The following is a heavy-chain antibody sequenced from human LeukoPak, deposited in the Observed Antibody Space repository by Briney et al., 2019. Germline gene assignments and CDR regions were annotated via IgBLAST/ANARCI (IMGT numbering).Heavy chain of an antibody. CDR1: GFTFSTYW. Sequence: GGSLRLSCAASGFTFSTYWMSWVRQAPGKGLEWVANIKQDGSEKYYLDSVKGRFTISRDNAKNSLYLQMNSLRAEDTAVYFCTREAAAGIDYWRQGTLVTASS. CDR3: TREAAAGIDY. CDR2: IKQDGSEK. D-gene: IGHD6-13*01. V-gene: IGHV3-7*01. J-gene: IGHJ4*02.